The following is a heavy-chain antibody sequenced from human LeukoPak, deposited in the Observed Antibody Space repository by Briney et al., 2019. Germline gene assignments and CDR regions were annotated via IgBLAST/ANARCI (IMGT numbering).Heavy chain of an antibody. D-gene: IGHD1-26*01. CDR3: ARDLSPRWELYFDY. J-gene: IGHJ4*02. Sequence: ASVKVSCKASGYTFTGYYMHWVRQAPGQGLEWMGWINPNSGGTNYARKFQGRVTMTRDTSISTAYMELSRLRSDDTAVYYCARDLSPRWELYFDYWGQGTLVTVSS. V-gene: IGHV1-2*02. CDR2: INPNSGGT. CDR1: GYTFTGYY.